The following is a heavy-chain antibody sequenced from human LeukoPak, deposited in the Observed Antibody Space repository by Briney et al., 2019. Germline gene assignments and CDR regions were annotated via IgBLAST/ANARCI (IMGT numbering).Heavy chain of an antibody. CDR3: ARAHYYYYMDV. Sequence: ASVKVSCKASGYTFTSYDINWVRHATGPGLEWMGWMNHNSGNTGYAHKFQGRVTMTRNTSMSTAYMELSSLRSEDTAVYYCARAHYYYYMDVWGKGTTVTISS. V-gene: IGHV1-8*01. CDR2: MNHNSGNT. J-gene: IGHJ6*03. CDR1: GYTFTSYD.